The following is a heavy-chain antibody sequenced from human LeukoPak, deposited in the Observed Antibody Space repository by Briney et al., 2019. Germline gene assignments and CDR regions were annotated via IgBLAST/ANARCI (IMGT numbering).Heavy chain of an antibody. D-gene: IGHD6-19*01. CDR3: ARDRGSSGWYEFDY. V-gene: IGHV3-7*01. J-gene: IGHJ4*02. CDR1: GFTFISHW. CDR2: IKPDGSEK. Sequence: PGGSLRLSCAASGFTFISHWMSWVRQAPGKGLEWVASIKPDGSEKYYVDSVKGRFTISRDSAKSSLYLQMNTLRAEDTAVYYCARDRGSSGWYEFDYWGQGTLVTVSS.